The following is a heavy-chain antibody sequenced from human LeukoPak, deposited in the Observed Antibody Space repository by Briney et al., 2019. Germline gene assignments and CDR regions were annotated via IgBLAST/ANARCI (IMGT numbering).Heavy chain of an antibody. CDR1: GFTLSSYR. J-gene: IGHJ4*02. CDR2: ISSSSIYI. D-gene: IGHD5-18*01. CDR3: AREREYNYGHMLGY. Sequence: GGSLRLSCAASGFTLSSYRMSWVSLDPGEGLEWVSSISSSSIYIYYADSLKGRFTISRDNAKDSLYLQMNSLRAEDPAVYYCAREREYNYGHMLGYWGQGTLVTVSS. V-gene: IGHV3-21*01.